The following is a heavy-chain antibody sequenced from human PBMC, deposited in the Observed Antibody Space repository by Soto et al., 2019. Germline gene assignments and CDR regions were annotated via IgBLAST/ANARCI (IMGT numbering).Heavy chain of an antibody. CDR3: ARDLTAIGISQFYFGY. CDR2: INPSAGST. D-gene: IGHD5-18*01. J-gene: IGHJ4*02. CDR1: GHTFSTYS. Sequence: ASVKVSCKASGHTFSTYSLHWVRQAPGQGLEWVGLINPSAGSTTYAQKFQGRVTMTRDASTSTIYMELSSLRSEDTAVYYCARDLTAIGISQFYFGYWGQGTLVTVSS. V-gene: IGHV1-46*01.